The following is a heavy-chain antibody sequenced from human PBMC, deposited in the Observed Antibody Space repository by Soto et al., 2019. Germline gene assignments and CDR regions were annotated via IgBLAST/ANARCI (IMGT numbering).Heavy chain of an antibody. D-gene: IGHD1-26*01. Sequence: PSETLSLTSTVSGGSISRYYWSWIRQPPGKGLEWVGYIYYSGSTNYNPSLKSRVTISIDTSKNQFSLKLSSMTAADAAVYFCGRQQWELSGYHYGMDVCGQGTKVNVS. CDR3: GRQQWELSGYHYGMDV. CDR1: GGSISRYY. CDR2: IYYSGST. J-gene: IGHJ6*02. V-gene: IGHV4-59*08.